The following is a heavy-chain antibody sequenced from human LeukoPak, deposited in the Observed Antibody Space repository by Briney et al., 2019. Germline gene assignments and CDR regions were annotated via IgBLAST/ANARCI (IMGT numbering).Heavy chain of an antibody. CDR2: MNPNSGNT. Sequence: ASVKVSCKASGYTFTSYDINWVRQATGQGLEWMGWMNPNSGNTGYAQKFQGRVTMTRNTSISTAYMELSSLRSEDAAVYYCAREFNYDSSGYYYPWGQGTLVTVSS. D-gene: IGHD3-22*01. V-gene: IGHV1-8*01. J-gene: IGHJ5*02. CDR3: AREFNYDSSGYYYP. CDR1: GYTFTSYD.